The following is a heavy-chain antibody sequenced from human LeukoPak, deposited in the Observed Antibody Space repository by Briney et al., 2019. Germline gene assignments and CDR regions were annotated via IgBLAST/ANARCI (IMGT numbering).Heavy chain of an antibody. CDR3: ARHADTYYYDSSGLY. V-gene: IGHV4-34*01. D-gene: IGHD3-22*01. J-gene: IGHJ4*02. CDR2: INHSGST. CDR1: GGSFSGYY. Sequence: SETLSLTCAVYGGSFSGYYWSWIRQPPGKGLEWIGDINHSGSTNYNPSLKSRVTISVDTSKNQFSLKLSSVTAADTAVYYCARHADTYYYDSSGLYWGQGTLVTVSS.